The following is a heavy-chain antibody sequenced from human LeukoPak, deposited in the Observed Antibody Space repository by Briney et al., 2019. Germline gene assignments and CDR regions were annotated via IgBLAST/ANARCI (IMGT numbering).Heavy chain of an antibody. CDR3: TTFNWNPSDN. J-gene: IGHJ4*02. CDR2: IRSKAYGGTT. CDR1: GFTLGDYA. Sequence: GSLRLSCTASGFTLGDYAMSWVRQAPGKGLEWVGFIRSKAYGGTTEFAASVEGRFTISRDDSKSIAYLQMNSLKIEDTAVYYCTTFNWNPSDNWGQGTLVTVSS. D-gene: IGHD1-20*01. V-gene: IGHV3-49*04.